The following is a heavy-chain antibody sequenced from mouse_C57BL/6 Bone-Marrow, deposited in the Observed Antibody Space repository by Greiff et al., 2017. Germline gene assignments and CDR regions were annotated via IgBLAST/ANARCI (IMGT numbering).Heavy chain of an antibody. J-gene: IGHJ2*01. Sequence: EVKLVESEGGLVQPGSSMKLSCTASGFTFSDYYMAWVRQVPEKGLEWVANINYDGSSTYYLDSLKSRFIISRDNAKNILYLQMSSLKSEDTATYYCARERLRRNYFDYWGQGTTLTVSS. CDR1: GFTFSDYY. CDR2: INYDGSST. D-gene: IGHD2-4*01. CDR3: ARERLRRNYFDY. V-gene: IGHV5-16*01.